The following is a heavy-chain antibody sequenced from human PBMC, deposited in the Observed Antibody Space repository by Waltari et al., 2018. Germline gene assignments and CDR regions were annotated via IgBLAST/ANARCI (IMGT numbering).Heavy chain of an antibody. CDR3: AKLTSKGELTEGGLGGYYGMDV. CDR1: GFTFSSYA. J-gene: IGHJ6*02. CDR2: IRGSGGST. V-gene: IGHV3-23*01. D-gene: IGHD1-26*01. Sequence: EVQLLESGGGLVQPGGSLRLSCAASGFTFSSYAMSWVRQAPGKGLEWVSAIRGSGGSTYDADSVKGRFTISRDNSKNTLYLKMNSLRAEDTAVYYCAKLTSKGELTEGGLGGYYGMDVWGQGTTVTVSS.